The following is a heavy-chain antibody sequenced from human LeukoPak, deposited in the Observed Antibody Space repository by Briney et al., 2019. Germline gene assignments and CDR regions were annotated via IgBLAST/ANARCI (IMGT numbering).Heavy chain of an antibody. CDR3: ARIHSLSYYYGMDV. D-gene: IGHD3-16*02. CDR2: INAGNGNT. Sequence: GASVKVSCKASGYTFTSNAVHWVRQAPGQRLEWMGWINAGNGNTKYSQKFQGRVTITRDTSASTAYMELSSLRSEDTAVYYCARIHSLSYYYGMDVWGKGTTVTVSS. CDR1: GYTFTSNA. J-gene: IGHJ6*04. V-gene: IGHV1-3*01.